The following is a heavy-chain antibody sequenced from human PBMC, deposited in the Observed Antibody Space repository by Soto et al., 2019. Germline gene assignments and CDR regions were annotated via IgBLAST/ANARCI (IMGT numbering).Heavy chain of an antibody. CDR2: ISSSSSYI. CDR1: GFTFSSYI. CDR3: ARDQVAGTRYFDL. D-gene: IGHD6-19*01. J-gene: IGHJ2*01. Sequence: GGSLRLSCAASGFTFSSYIMNWVRQAPGKGLEWVSSISSSSSYIYYADSVKGRFTISRDNAKNSLYLQMNSLRAEDTAVYYCARDQVAGTRYFDLWGRGTLVTVSS. V-gene: IGHV3-21*01.